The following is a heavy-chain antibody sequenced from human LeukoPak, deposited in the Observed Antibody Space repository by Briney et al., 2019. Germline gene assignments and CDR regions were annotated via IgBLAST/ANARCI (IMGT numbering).Heavy chain of an antibody. CDR2: IYPGGSET. D-gene: IGHD5-24*01. J-gene: IGHJ4*02. V-gene: IGHV5-51*01. CDR1: GYSFSSYW. CDR3: ARASRDGYNQNFDH. Sequence: GESLKISCKGLGYSFSSYWNAWVRQRSGKGLEWMVIIYPGGSETRYDPSFQGQVTISADSSTSTAYLQWSSLRASDTAMYYCARASRDGYNQNFDHWGQGTLVTVSS.